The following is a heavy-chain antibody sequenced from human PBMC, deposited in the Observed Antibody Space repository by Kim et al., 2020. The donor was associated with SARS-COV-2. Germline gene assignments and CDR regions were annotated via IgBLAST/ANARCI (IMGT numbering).Heavy chain of an antibody. CDR2: INHSGST. CDR1: GGSFSGYY. Sequence: SETLSLTCAVYGGSFSGYYWSWIRQPPGKGLEWIGEINHSGSTNYNPSLKSRVTISVDTSKNQFSLKLSSVTAADTAVYYCATISRYDSSGYYYALEFDYWGQGTLVTVSS. CDR3: ATISRYDSSGYYYALEFDY. V-gene: IGHV4-34*01. J-gene: IGHJ4*02. D-gene: IGHD3-22*01.